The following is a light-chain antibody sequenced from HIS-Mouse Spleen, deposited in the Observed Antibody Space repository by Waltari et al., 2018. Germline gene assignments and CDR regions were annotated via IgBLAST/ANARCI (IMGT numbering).Light chain of an antibody. CDR1: QSVXSN. Sequence: ERXXLPCRXSQSVXSNLXXYQXKPGQAPXXLISGXSTXAXGIXAXFSGSXXXXXXTLTINSMQSEDFAXXXXXQYNNWWTFGQGTKVEIK. CDR2: GXS. J-gene: IGKJ1*01. CDR3: XQYNNWWT. V-gene: IGKV3-15*01.